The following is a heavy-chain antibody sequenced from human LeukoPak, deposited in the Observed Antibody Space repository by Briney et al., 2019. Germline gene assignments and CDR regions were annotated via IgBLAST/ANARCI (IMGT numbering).Heavy chain of an antibody. J-gene: IGHJ4*02. Sequence: GDSLKISCKGSGYSFTNYWIGWVRQMPGKGLEWMGIIFPGDSDTRYSPSFQGQVTISADKSVSTAYLQWSSLKASDTAMYYCARAGPAVVERYFDYWGQGTLVTVSS. D-gene: IGHD6-19*01. V-gene: IGHV5-51*01. CDR2: IFPGDSDT. CDR3: ARAGPAVVERYFDY. CDR1: GYSFTNYW.